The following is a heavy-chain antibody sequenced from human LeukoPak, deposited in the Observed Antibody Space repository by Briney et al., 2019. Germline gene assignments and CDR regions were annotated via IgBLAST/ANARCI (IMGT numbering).Heavy chain of an antibody. D-gene: IGHD6-19*01. CDR1: GGSFSGYY. Sequence: SEXLSLTCAVYGGSFSGYYWSWLRQPPGKGLEWIGEINHSGSTNYNPSLTSRVTISVHTSKNQFSLKLSSVTAADTAVYYCATQPVAGYFDYWGQGTLVTVSS. CDR2: INHSGST. CDR3: ATQPVAGYFDY. J-gene: IGHJ4*02. V-gene: IGHV4-34*01.